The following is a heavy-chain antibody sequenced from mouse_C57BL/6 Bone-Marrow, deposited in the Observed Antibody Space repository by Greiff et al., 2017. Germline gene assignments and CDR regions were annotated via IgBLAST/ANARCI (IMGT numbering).Heavy chain of an antibody. CDR1: GFTFSSYG. CDR2: ISSGGSYT. Sequence: EVQLVESGGDLVKPGGSLKLSCAASGFTFSSYGMSWVRQTPDKRLEWVTTISSGGSYTYYPDSVKGRFTISRDNAKNTLYLQMSSLKSEDTAMYYCARHITTDWGQGTTLTVSS. CDR3: ARHITTD. J-gene: IGHJ2*01. D-gene: IGHD1-1*01. V-gene: IGHV5-6*01.